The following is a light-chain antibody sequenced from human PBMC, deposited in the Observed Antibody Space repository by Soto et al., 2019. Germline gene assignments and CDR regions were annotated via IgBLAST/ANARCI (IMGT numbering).Light chain of an antibody. Sequence: EIVLTQSPGTLSLSPGERATLSCRASQSVRSSYLAWYQQKPGQAPRLLIYGASNRASGIPDRFSGSGSGTDFTLTISRLEPEDFAVYYCQGHDRTSWTFGQGTKVDIK. CDR1: QSVRSSY. CDR2: GAS. CDR3: QGHDRTSWT. J-gene: IGKJ1*01. V-gene: IGKV3-20*01.